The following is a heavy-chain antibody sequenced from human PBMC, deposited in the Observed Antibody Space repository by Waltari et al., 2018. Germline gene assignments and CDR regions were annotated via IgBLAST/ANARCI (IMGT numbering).Heavy chain of an antibody. CDR3: ASGGVAAADYYYYYGMDV. Sequence: EVQLVESGGGLVQPGGSLRLSCAASGFTVSSNYMSWVRQAPGKGLEWVSVIYSGGSTYDADAVKGRFTISRDNSKNTLYLQMNSLRAEDTAVYYCASGGVAAADYYYYYGMDVWGQGTTVTVSS. J-gene: IGHJ6*02. CDR1: GFTVSSNY. V-gene: IGHV3-66*02. D-gene: IGHD6-13*01. CDR2: IYSGGST.